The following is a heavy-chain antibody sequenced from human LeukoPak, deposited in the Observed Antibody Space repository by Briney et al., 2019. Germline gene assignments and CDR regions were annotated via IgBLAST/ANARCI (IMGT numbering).Heavy chain of an antibody. CDR3: ARFIGGSGSYWGVDY. Sequence: PGGSLRLSCAASGFTFSSYAMHWVRQAPGKGLEWVAVISYDGSNKYYADSVKGRFTISRDNSKNTLYLQMNSLRAEDTAVYYCARFIGGSGSYWGVDYWGQGTLVTVSS. CDR2: ISYDGSNK. D-gene: IGHD3-10*01. CDR1: GFTFSSYA. J-gene: IGHJ4*02. V-gene: IGHV3-30-3*01.